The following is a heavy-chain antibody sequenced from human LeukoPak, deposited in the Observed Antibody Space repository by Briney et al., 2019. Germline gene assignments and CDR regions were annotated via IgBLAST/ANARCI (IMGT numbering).Heavy chain of an antibody. CDR1: GFTFSNYW. V-gene: IGHV3-48*01. D-gene: IGHD6-6*01. CDR3: ARQGQQLALSNWFDP. J-gene: IGHJ5*02. CDR2: ISSSSSTI. Sequence: AGGSLRLSCELSGFTFSNYWMMWVRHAPGRVLEWVSYISSSSSTIYYADSVKGRFTISRDNAKHSLYLQMNSLRAEHTAVYHCARQGQQLALSNWFDPWGQGTLVTVSS.